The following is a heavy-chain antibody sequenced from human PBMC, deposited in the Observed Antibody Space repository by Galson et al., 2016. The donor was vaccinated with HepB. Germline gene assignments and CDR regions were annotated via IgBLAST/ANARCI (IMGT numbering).Heavy chain of an antibody. CDR2: IYYSGST. V-gene: IGHV4-39*01. J-gene: IGHJ4*02. CDR3: ARNGRQVVITTHFDY. Sequence: ETLSLTCNVSGGSISRSTYYWGWIRQPPGKGLEWIGSIYYSGSTYYNPSVKSRVTISVDTSKNQFSLKLSSVTAADTALYYCARNGRQVVITTHFDYWGQGTLVTVSS. D-gene: IGHD3-22*01. CDR1: GGSISRSTYY.